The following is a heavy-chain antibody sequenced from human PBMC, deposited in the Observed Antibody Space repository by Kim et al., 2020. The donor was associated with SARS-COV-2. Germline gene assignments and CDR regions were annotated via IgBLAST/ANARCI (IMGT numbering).Heavy chain of an antibody. Sequence: GGSLRLSCAASGFTFSDCAMSWVRQAPGKGLEWVSVISASGTANYADSVKGRFTISRDNSKSTLYLQMNSLGVEYTAVYYCAKNEKRIDSSACDYWGQGTLVTVSS. CDR3: AKNEKRIDSSACDY. CDR1: GFTFSDCA. CDR2: ISASGTA. J-gene: IGHJ4*02. D-gene: IGHD3-22*01. V-gene: IGHV3-23*01.